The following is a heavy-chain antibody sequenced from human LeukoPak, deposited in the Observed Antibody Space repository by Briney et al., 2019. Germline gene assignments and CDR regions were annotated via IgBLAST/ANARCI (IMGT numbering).Heavy chain of an antibody. D-gene: IGHD3-22*01. CDR1: GGTFSSYA. CDR3: ARGQTYYYDSSGYHRTDYFDY. Sequence: ASVKVSCKASGGTFSSYAISWVRQAPGQGLEWMGRIIPILGIANYAQKFQGRVTITADKSTSTAYMELSSLRSEDTAVYYCARGQTYYYDSSGYHRTDYFDYWGQGTLVTVSS. CDR2: IIPILGIA. V-gene: IGHV1-69*04. J-gene: IGHJ4*02.